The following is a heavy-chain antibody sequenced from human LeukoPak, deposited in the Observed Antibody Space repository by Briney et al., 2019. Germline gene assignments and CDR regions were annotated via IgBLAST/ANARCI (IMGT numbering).Heavy chain of an antibody. CDR2: IYPGDSAT. CDR3: ARRAYCGGDCYSDD. J-gene: IGHJ4*02. Sequence: GESLKISCRGSGYGFTSYWIGWVRQMPGKGLEWMGIIYPGDSATRYSPSVQGQLTISADKSISTAYLQWSSRKASYTAMYYCARRAYCGGDCYSDDWGQGTLVTVSS. D-gene: IGHD2-21*02. V-gene: IGHV5-51*01. CDR1: GYGFTSYW.